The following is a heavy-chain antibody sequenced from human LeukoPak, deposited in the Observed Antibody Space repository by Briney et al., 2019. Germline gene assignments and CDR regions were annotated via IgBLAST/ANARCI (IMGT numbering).Heavy chain of an antibody. CDR1: GGTFSSYA. V-gene: IGHV1-3*01. CDR3: ARDLANCGGDCYSRFGY. J-gene: IGHJ4*02. CDR2: INAGNGNT. Sequence: ASVKVSCKASGGTFSSYAISWVRQAPGQRLEWMGWINAGNGNTKYSQKFQGRVTITRDTSASTAYMELSSLRSEDTAVYYCARDLANCGGDCYSRFGYWGQGTLVTVSS. D-gene: IGHD2-21*02.